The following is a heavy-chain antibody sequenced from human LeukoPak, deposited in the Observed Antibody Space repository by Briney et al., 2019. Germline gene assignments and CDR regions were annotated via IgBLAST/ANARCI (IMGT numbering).Heavy chain of an antibody. CDR2: ISAYNGST. V-gene: IGHV1-18*01. D-gene: IGHD3-10*01. CDR1: GYAFTSYS. J-gene: IGHJ4*02. CDR3: ARGASRGSQYY. Sequence: ASLKISCTASGYAFTSYSISWVRQTPGQELEWMGWISAYNGSTNYAQKIQGRVTMTTDTCTSTAYMEPRSLRSDDTAVYYWARGASRGSQYYWGQGTLVSVPS.